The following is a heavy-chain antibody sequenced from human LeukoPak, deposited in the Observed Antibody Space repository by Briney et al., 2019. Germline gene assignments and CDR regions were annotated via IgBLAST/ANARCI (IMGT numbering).Heavy chain of an antibody. Sequence: SETLSLTCTVSGGSISSYYWSWIRQPPGKGLEWIGEINHSGSTNYNPSLKSRVTISVDTSKNQFSLKLSSVTAADTAVYYCARGSSGVGGRIAARPGAFDIWGQGTMVTVSS. CDR2: INHSGST. J-gene: IGHJ3*02. CDR3: ARGSSGVGGRIAARPGAFDI. CDR1: GGSISSYY. D-gene: IGHD6-6*01. V-gene: IGHV4-34*01.